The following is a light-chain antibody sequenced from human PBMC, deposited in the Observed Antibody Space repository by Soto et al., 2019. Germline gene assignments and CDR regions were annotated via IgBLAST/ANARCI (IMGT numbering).Light chain of an antibody. Sequence: QSALTQPASVSGSPGQSITISCTGTSSDVGSYDYVSWYQQHPGKVPKLTIYEVTNRPSGVSNRFSGSKSGNTASLTISGLQPEDEADYYCSSYTSITTLVFGGGTKLTVL. CDR1: SSDVGSYDY. V-gene: IGLV2-14*01. J-gene: IGLJ2*01. CDR2: EVT. CDR3: SSYTSITTLV.